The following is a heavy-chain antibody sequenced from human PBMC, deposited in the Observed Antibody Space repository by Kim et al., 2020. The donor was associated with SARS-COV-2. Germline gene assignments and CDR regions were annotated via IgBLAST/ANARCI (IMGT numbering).Heavy chain of an antibody. Sequence: GGSLRLSCAASGFTFSSYAMSWVRQAPGKGLEWVSAISGSGGSTYYADSVKGRFTISRNNSKNTLYVQMNILRAEDTAVNYCAKDLVPTWGQLVFGLTGPNYFDYWGQEALVTVSS. CDR1: GFTFSSYA. D-gene: IGHD6-6*01. J-gene: IGHJ4*02. V-gene: IGHV3-23*01. CDR2: ISGSGGST. CDR3: AKDLVPTWGQLVFGLTGPNYFDY.